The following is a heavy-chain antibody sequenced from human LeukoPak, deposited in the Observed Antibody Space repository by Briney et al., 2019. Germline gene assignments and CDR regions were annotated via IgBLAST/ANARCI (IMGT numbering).Heavy chain of an antibody. CDR3: ARLGGWEFFDY. J-gene: IGHJ4*02. V-gene: IGHV3-66*01. CDR1: GFTVSSNY. Sequence: SGGSLGLSCAASGFTVSSNYMSWVRQAPGKGLEWVSVICSGGSTYYADSVKGRFTISRDNSKNTLYLQMNSLRAEDTAVYYCARLGGWEFFDYWGQGTLVTVSS. D-gene: IGHD3-16*01. CDR2: ICSGGST.